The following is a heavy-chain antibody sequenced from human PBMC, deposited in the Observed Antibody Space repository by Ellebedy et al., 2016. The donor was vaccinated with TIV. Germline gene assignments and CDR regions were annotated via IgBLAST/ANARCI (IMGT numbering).Heavy chain of an antibody. CDR2: INPDGRST. Sequence: GGSLRLSCAASGFSLSSYWMHWVRQVPGKGLEWVSRINPDGRSTSYADSVKGRFTFSRDNARNTLYLQMNNLRAEDTAVYYCVRDSYDNILTGYYYGMDVWGQGTTVSVSS. CDR3: VRDSYDNILTGYYYGMDV. V-gene: IGHV3-74*01. D-gene: IGHD3-9*01. CDR1: GFSLSSYW. J-gene: IGHJ6*02.